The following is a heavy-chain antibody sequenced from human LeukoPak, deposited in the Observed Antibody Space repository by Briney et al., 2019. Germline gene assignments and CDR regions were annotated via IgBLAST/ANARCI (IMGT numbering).Heavy chain of an antibody. CDR2: IYHSGSA. Sequence: PSETLSLTCTVSGDPISINSYYWGWIRQPPGKGLEWIGSIYHSGSAYYSPSLKSRATISVDTSKNQFSLRLSSVTAADTAVFYCARLYGYSYSYLVDWGQGTLVTVS. D-gene: IGHD5-18*01. CDR1: GDPISINSYY. CDR3: ARLYGYSYSYLVD. V-gene: IGHV4-39*01. J-gene: IGHJ4*02.